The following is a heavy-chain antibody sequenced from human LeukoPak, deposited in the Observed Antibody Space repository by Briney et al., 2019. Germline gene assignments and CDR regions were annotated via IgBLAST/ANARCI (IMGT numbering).Heavy chain of an antibody. J-gene: IGHJ6*03. D-gene: IGHD6-13*01. Sequence: GGSLRLSCAASGFTFSYYSMNWVRQAPGRGLEWVSCISSSSSLIFYSDSVRGRFTISRDNAKNLLYLHMNSLRVEDTAVYYCAKVNRGDYSSSPVPYYNYYMNVWGKGTTVTVSS. V-gene: IGHV3-21*01. CDR3: AKVNRGDYSSSPVPYYNYYMNV. CDR2: ISSSSSLI. CDR1: GFTFSYYS.